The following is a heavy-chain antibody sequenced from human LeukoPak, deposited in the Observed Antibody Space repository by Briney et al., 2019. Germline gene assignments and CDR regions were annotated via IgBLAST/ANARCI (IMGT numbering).Heavy chain of an antibody. D-gene: IGHD3-10*01. Sequence: ASVKVSCKASGYSLSAYTVSWVRQPPGHGLEWMALITVYNNKTDYAQKFEGRVTVTTDTSTSTAYRELRRLTSDDTAVYCCARQRFGDVHSFDVGGEGTVVSVS. CDR1: GYSLSAYT. J-gene: IGHJ3*01. V-gene: IGHV1-18*01. CDR2: ITVYNNKT. CDR3: ARQRFGDVHSFDV.